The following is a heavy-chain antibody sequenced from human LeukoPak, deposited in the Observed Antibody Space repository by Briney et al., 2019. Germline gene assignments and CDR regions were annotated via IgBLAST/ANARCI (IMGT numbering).Heavy chain of an antibody. D-gene: IGHD1-14*01. CDR2: INHSGST. V-gene: IGHV4-34*01. CDR3: VSQPQGRNLDL. CDR1: GGSFSGYS. J-gene: IGHJ2*01. Sequence: SETLSLTCAVYGGSFSGYSWSWIRQPPGKGLEWIGKINHSGSTNYNPSLKSRVTISVDTSKNQFSLKLSSVTAADTAVYYCVSQPQGRNLDLWGRGTLVTVSS.